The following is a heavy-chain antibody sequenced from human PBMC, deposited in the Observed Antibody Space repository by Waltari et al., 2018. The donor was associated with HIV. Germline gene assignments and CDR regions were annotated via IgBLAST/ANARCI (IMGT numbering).Heavy chain of an antibody. CDR1: GFTFSSYA. J-gene: IGHJ5*02. D-gene: IGHD2-21*01. CDR3: ASSVVIASRHNWFDP. CDR2: IRGRGGST. Sequence: EVQLLESGGGLVQPGGSLRLSCAASGFTFSSYAMSWVRQAPGKGLEWVSAIRGRGGSTYYADSVKGRFTISRDNSKNTLYLQMNSLRAEDTAVYYCASSVVIASRHNWFDPWGQGTLVTVSS. V-gene: IGHV3-23*01.